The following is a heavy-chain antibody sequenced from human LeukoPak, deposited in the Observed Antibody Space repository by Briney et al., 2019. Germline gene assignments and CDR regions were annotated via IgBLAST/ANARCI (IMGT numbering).Heavy chain of an antibody. Sequence: SETLSLTCAVYGGSFSGYYWGWIRQPPGKGLEWIGEINHSGSTNYNPSLKSRVTISVDTSKNQFSLKLSSVTAADTAVYYCARGGRPKFDPWGQGTLVTVSS. D-gene: IGHD6-6*01. J-gene: IGHJ5*02. V-gene: IGHV4-34*01. CDR2: INHSGST. CDR3: ARGGRPKFDP. CDR1: GGSFSGYY.